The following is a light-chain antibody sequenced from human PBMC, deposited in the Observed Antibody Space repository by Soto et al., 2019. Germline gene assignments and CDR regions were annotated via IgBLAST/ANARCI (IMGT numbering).Light chain of an antibody. CDR1: QSVSSN. CDR3: QQYRSSPWT. CDR2: GAS. Sequence: EIVMTQSPATLSVSPGERATLSCRASQSVSSNLAWYQQKPGQAPRLLIYGASTRATGIPARFSGSGSGTDFTLTISRLEPEDFAVYYSQQYRSSPWTFGQGTKVDIK. J-gene: IGKJ1*01. V-gene: IGKV3-15*01.